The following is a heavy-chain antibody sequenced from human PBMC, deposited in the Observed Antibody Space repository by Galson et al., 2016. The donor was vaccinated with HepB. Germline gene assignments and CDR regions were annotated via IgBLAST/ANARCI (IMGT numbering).Heavy chain of an antibody. D-gene: IGHD2-21*01. Sequence: SLRLSCAASGFTFSSYAMSWVRQAPGKGLERVSGISDNGGSTFYADPVKGRFTISRDNSKNTVYLRMNSLRAEDTAKYYCANPGTYLLYWGQGTLVTVSS. CDR2: ISDNGGST. CDR3: ANPGTYLLY. J-gene: IGHJ4*02. CDR1: GFTFSSYA. V-gene: IGHV3-23*01.